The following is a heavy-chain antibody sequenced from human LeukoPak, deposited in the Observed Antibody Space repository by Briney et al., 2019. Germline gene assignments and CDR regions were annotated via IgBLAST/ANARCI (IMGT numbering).Heavy chain of an antibody. CDR2: ISGSGAST. V-gene: IGHV3-23*01. CDR1: GFTFSIYA. J-gene: IGHJ6*03. Sequence: GSLRLSCAASGFTFSIYAIIWVRPAPGKGLEWVAGISGSGASTFYADSVKGRFTISRDNSGNTLFLQMNSLRADDTAVYYCAKDLLAHTGYFYYYMDVWGKGTTVTVSS. D-gene: IGHD1-14*01. CDR3: AKDLLAHTGYFYYYMDV.